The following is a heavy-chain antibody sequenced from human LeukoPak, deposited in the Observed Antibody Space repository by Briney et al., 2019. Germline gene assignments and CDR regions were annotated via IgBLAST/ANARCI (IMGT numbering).Heavy chain of an antibody. CDR2: ISSSSSYI. J-gene: IGHJ4*02. D-gene: IGHD2-2*01. V-gene: IGHV3-21*01. Sequence: GGSPRLSCAASGFTFSSYSMNWVRQAPGKGLEWVSSISSSSSYIYYADSVKGRFTISRDNAKNSLYLQMNSLRAEDTAVYYCARGRYCSSTSCYPYYFDYWGQGTLVTVSS. CDR3: ARGRYCSSTSCYPYYFDY. CDR1: GFTFSSYS.